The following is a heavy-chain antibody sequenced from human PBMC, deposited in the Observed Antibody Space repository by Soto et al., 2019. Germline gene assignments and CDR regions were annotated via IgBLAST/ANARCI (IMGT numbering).Heavy chain of an antibody. CDR2: IYPGDSDT. V-gene: IGHV5-51*01. J-gene: IGHJ3*02. D-gene: IGHD3-22*01. Sequence: PGESLKISCNGSGYSFTSYWIGWVRQMPGKGLEWMGIIYPGDSDTRYSPSFQGQVTISADKSISTAYLQWSSLKASDTAMYYCARSGTYYYDSSGYYSRDAFDIWGQGTMVTVSS. CDR1: GYSFTSYW. CDR3: ARSGTYYYDSSGYYSRDAFDI.